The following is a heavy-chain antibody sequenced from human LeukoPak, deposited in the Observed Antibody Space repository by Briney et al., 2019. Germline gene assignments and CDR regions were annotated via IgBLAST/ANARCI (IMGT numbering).Heavy chain of an antibody. CDR1: GFTFSSYA. Sequence: GGSLRLSCAASGFTFSSYAMSWVCQAPGKGLEWVSAISGSGGSTYYADSVKGRFTIPRDNSKNTLYLQMNSLRAEDTAVYYCAKDLSGYSSSSACSYWGQGTLVTVSS. CDR3: AKDLSGYSSSSACSY. CDR2: ISGSGGST. V-gene: IGHV3-23*01. J-gene: IGHJ4*02. D-gene: IGHD6-6*01.